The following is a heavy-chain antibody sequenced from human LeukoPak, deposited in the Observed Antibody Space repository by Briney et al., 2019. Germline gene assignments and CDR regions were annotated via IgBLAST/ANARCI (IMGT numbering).Heavy chain of an antibody. CDR1: GFNFGNYG. D-gene: IGHD4-17*01. CDR2: IRASGRTT. CDR3: ARKVTTYWFFDL. Sequence: GGSLRLSCAASGFNFGNYGMNWVRQAPGKGLEWVSGIRASGRTTDYADSVKGRFTISRDTSKNTLHLQMNSLRAEDTAVYYCARKVTTYWFFDLWGRGTLVTVSS. V-gene: IGHV3-23*01. J-gene: IGHJ2*01.